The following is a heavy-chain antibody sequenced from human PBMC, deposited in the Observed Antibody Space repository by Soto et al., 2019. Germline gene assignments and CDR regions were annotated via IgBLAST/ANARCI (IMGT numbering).Heavy chain of an antibody. Sequence: GGSLRLSXAASGFTFSDYYMSWIRQAPGKGLEWVSYISSSSSYTNYADSVKGRFTISRDNAKNSLYLQMNSLRAEDTAVYYCARDFGSGGKVLRGGYWGQGTLVTVSS. V-gene: IGHV3-11*06. J-gene: IGHJ4*02. CDR1: GFTFSDYY. D-gene: IGHD3-3*01. CDR2: ISSSSSYT. CDR3: ARDFGSGGKVLRGGY.